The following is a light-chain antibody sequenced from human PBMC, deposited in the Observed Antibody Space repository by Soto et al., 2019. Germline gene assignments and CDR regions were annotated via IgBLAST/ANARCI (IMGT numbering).Light chain of an antibody. CDR1: SSDVGGSNS. CDR2: DVS. V-gene: IGLV2-14*01. CDR3: SSYTINGAPLV. J-gene: IGLJ1*01. Sequence: SALTQPASVSGSPGQSITISCTGTSSDVGGSNSLSWYQQNPGKVPKLIIYDVSRRPSGISIRFSGSKSGNTASLTISGLQAEDEADYYCSSYTINGAPLVFGTGTKLTVL.